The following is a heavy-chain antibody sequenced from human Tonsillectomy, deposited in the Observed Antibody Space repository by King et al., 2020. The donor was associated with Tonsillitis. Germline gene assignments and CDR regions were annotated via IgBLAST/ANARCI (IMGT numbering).Heavy chain of an antibody. J-gene: IGHJ4*02. D-gene: IGHD3-22*01. CDR1: GYIFTSYG. CDR2: ISVYNGYT. CDR3: ARDHDTYYYDSSGSPWDY. Sequence: QLVQSGAEVKKPGASVKVSCKASGYIFTSYGISWVRQAPEQGLEWMGWISVYNGYTNYAQNLQGRLTMTTDTSTSTAYMELRRLRSDDTAVYYCARDHDTYYYDSSGSPWDYWGQGTLVTVSS. V-gene: IGHV1-18*04.